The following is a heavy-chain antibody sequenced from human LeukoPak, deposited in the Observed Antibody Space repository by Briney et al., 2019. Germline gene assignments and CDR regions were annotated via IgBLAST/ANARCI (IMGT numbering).Heavy chain of an antibody. D-gene: IGHD6-19*01. CDR3: ARSMLVAGSCL. CDR2: INPNSGST. Sequence: ASVKVSRKASGYTFTGYYMNWVRQAPGQGLEWMGWINPNSGSTNYAQKFQGRVTMTTDTSISTAYMELSRLRSDDTAVYYCARSMLVAGSCLWGQGTLVTVSS. J-gene: IGHJ4*02. CDR1: GYTFTGYY. V-gene: IGHV1-2*02.